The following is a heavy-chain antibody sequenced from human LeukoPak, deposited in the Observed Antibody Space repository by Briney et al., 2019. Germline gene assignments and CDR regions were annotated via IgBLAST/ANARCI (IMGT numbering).Heavy chain of an antibody. Sequence: GGSLRLSCAASGFTFSSYSMSWVRQAPGKGLEWVSSISSSSSYIYYADSVKGRFTISRDNAKNSLYLQMNSLRAEDTAVYYCARDGLERDAFDIWGQGTMVTVSS. D-gene: IGHD1-1*01. CDR3: ARDGLERDAFDI. V-gene: IGHV3-21*01. J-gene: IGHJ3*02. CDR2: ISSSSSYI. CDR1: GFTFSSYS.